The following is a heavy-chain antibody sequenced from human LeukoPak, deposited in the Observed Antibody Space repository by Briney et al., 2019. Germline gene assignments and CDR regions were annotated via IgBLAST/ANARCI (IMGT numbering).Heavy chain of an antibody. D-gene: IGHD3-10*02. CDR1: GXKFTSYW. V-gene: IGHV5-51*01. J-gene: IGHJ5*02. CDR3: ARRMFSDTWFDP. CDR2: IFPGDSDT. Sequence: EXXXISXXGSGXKFTSYWIGWVRQMPGKGXXXMGSIFPGDSDTRYSPSIQGQVTISADNSTTTAYLQWSSLRASDTAMYYCARRMFSDTWFDPWGQGTLVTVSS.